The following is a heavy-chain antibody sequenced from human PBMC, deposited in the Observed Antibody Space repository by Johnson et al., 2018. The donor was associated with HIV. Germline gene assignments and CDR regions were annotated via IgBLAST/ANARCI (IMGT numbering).Heavy chain of an antibody. D-gene: IGHD3-22*01. CDR3: AKDLPITMIGGDAFDI. CDR2: INWNGGST. Sequence: ESGGGLAKPAWSPRLSCAASQFTFSSYYMNCVRQAPGNGLEWVSGINWNGGSTGYADSVKGRFTISRDNSKNTLYLQMNSLRAEDTAVYYCAKDLPITMIGGDAFDIWGQGTMVTVSS. CDR1: QFTFSSYY. J-gene: IGHJ3*02. V-gene: IGHV3-NL1*01.